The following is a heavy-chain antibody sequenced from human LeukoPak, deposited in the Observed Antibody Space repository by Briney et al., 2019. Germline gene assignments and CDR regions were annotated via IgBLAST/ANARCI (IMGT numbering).Heavy chain of an antibody. CDR1: GGSISSYY. V-gene: IGHV4-59*01. CDR2: IYYSGST. D-gene: IGHD4-17*01. Sequence: KPSETLSLTCTVSGGSISSYYWSWIRQPPGKGLEWIGYIYYSGSTNYNPSLKSRVTISVDTSKNQFSLRLSSVTAADTAVYYCARGGYGDPFDYWGQGTLVTVSS. J-gene: IGHJ4*02. CDR3: ARGGYGDPFDY.